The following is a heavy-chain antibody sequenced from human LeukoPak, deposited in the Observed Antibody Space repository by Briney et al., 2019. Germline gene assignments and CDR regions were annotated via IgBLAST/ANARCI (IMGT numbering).Heavy chain of an antibody. J-gene: IGHJ4*02. CDR1: GFTFSIYS. CDR3: ARELSLSH. V-gene: IGHV3-48*01. CDR2: ISSTGSVI. Sequence: QPGGSLRLSCAASGFTFSIYSMNWVRQAPGKGLEWVSYISSTGSVIYYADSVRGRFTISRDNAKNSLYLQMNSLRAEDTAVYYCARELSLSHWGQGTLVTVSS. D-gene: IGHD2/OR15-2a*01.